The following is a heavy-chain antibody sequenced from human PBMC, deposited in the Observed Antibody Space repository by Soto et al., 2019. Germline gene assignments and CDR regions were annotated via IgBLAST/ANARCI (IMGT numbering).Heavy chain of an antibody. CDR1: GYTFTGYY. CDR2: INPNSGGT. J-gene: IGHJ4*02. CDR3: ARDLGAVAGFFDY. D-gene: IGHD6-19*01. V-gene: IGHV1-2*04. Sequence: ASVKVSCKASGYTFTGYYMHWVRRAPGQGLEWMGWINPNSGGTNYAQKFQGWVTMTRDTSISTAYMELSRLRSDDTAVYYCARDLGAVAGFFDYWGQGTLVTVSS.